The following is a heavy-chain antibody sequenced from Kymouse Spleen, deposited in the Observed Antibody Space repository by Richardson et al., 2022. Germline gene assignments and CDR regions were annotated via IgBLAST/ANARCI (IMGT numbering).Heavy chain of an antibody. CDR1: GGSISSSSYY. Sequence: QLQLQESGPGLVKPSETLSLTCTVSGGSISSSSYYWGWIRQPPGKGLEWIGSIYYSGSTYYNPSLKSRVTISVDTSKNQFSLKLSSVTAADTAVYYCARQEYSSSWGYYYYGMDVWGQGTTVTVSS. CDR2: IYYSGST. CDR3: ARQEYSSSWGYYYYGMDV. D-gene: IGHD6-6*01. J-gene: IGHJ6*02. V-gene: IGHV4-39*01.